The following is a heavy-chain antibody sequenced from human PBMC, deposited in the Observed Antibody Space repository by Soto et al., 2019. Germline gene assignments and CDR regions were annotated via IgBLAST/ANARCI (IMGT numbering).Heavy chain of an antibody. J-gene: IGHJ4*02. Sequence: QVQLVQSEAEVKKPGASVRISCKASGYTFTSYYIHWVRQTPGQGFEWMGLISPRGGATNYAPNFRGRVTMTRDTSTTTVDMELNSLRSDDTAIYYGARPLVYTYGSHFDFWGQGTLVTVSS. CDR2: ISPRGGAT. CDR3: ARPLVYTYGSHFDF. D-gene: IGHD3-10*01. V-gene: IGHV1-46*01. CDR1: GYTFTSYY.